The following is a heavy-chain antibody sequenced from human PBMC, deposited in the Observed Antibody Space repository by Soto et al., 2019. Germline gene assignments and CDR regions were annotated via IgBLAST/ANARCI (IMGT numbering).Heavy chain of an antibody. CDR3: ARARSFYDGGSYAIANDAFAV. J-gene: IGHJ3*01. CDR1: GYTFTGYH. D-gene: IGHD3-10*01. CDR2: INPNSGGT. Sequence: QVQLVQSGAEVKKPGASVKVSCKASGYTFTGYHMHWVRQAPGQGLEWMGWINPNSGGTNDAMKCQGRATTTRETSISTAYLEVSMLRSDDTAVYSCARARSFYDGGSYAIANDAFAVWGQGTMVTASS. V-gene: IGHV1-2*02.